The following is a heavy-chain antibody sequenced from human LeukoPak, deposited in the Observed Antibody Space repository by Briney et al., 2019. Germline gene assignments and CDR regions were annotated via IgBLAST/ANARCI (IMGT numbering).Heavy chain of an antibody. CDR3: ARQQLSQLYYFDN. D-gene: IGHD6-13*01. Sequence: SETLSLTCTVTGGSISSYYWSWIRQPPGKGLEWIGYIYYTGSTNYNPSLRSRVTISVDTSKNQFSLKLSSVTAADTAVYYCARQQLSQLYYFDNWGQGTLVTVSS. CDR2: IYYTGST. J-gene: IGHJ4*02. CDR1: GGSISSYY. V-gene: IGHV4-59*01.